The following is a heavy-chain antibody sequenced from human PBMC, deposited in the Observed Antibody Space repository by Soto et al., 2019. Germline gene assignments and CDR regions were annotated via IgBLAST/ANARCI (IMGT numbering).Heavy chain of an antibody. Sequence: QVQLQQWGAGLLKPSETLSLTCAVYGGSFSGYYWSWIRQPPGKGLEWIGEINHSGSTNYNPSLKSRVTISVDTSNNQSSLKLSSVTAADTAVYYCARETTMIVVVLKPRKHFDLWGRGTLVTVSS. D-gene: IGHD3-22*01. CDR1: GGSFSGYY. CDR3: ARETTMIVVVLKPRKHFDL. V-gene: IGHV4-34*01. J-gene: IGHJ2*01. CDR2: INHSGST.